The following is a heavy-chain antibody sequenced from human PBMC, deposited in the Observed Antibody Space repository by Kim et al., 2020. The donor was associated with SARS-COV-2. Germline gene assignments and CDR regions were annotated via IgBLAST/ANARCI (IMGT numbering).Heavy chain of an antibody. Sequence: RTPSADSVTGRFAIARDNAKNTLPLQMISLRAEDTAVYYCARGYHYGMDVWGQGTTVTVSS. CDR3: ARGYHYGMDV. CDR2: RT. J-gene: IGHJ6*02. V-gene: IGHV3-74*01.